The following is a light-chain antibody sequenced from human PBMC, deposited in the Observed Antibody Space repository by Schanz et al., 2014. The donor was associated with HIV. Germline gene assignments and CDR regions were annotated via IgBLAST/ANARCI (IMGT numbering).Light chain of an antibody. J-gene: IGKJ2*01. CDR3: QQSYSATPYT. CDR2: ASS. V-gene: IGKV1-39*01. Sequence: DIQMTQSPSSLSASVGARVTITCRASQDISISLNWYQQKPGKAPQLLIYASSLLHTGVPSRFSGSGSGTHFTLTITGLQFDDFATYYCQQSYSATPYTFGQGTRLEIK. CDR1: QDISIS.